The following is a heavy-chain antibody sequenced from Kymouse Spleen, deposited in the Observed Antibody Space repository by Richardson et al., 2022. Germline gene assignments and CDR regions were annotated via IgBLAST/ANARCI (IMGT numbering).Heavy chain of an antibody. Sequence: EVQLVESGGGLVQPGGSLRLSCAASGFTFSSYWMSWVRQAPGKGLEWVANIKQDGSEKYYVDSVKGRFTISRDNAKNSLYLQMNSLRAEDTAVYYCARDPHVLRYFDWLGNYYGMDVWGQGTTVTVSS. CDR3: ARDPHVLRYFDWLGNYYGMDV. D-gene: IGHD3-9*01. J-gene: IGHJ6*02. V-gene: IGHV3-7*01. CDR2: IKQDGSEK. CDR1: GFTFSSYW.